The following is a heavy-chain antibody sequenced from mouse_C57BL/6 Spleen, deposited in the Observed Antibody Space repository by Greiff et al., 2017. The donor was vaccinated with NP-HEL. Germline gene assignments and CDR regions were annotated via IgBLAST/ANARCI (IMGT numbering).Heavy chain of an antibody. J-gene: IGHJ3*01. Sequence: VQLQQPGAELVKPGASVKLSCKASGYTFTSYWMHWVKQRPGQGLEWIGMIHPNSGSTNYNEKFKSKATLTVDKSSSTAYMQLSSLTSEDSAVYYCAKEGAYYDYGRFAYWGQGTLVTVSA. CDR2: IHPNSGST. D-gene: IGHD2-4*01. CDR3: AKEGAYYDYGRFAY. CDR1: GYTFTSYW. V-gene: IGHV1-64*01.